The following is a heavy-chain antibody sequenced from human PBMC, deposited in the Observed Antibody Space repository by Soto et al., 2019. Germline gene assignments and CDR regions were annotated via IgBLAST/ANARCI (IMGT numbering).Heavy chain of an antibody. V-gene: IGHV4-59*01. CDR1: TDSMRTYS. CDR2: VYHTGRT. Sequence: QVQLQESGPGLVRPAETLSLICSVSTDSMRTYSWTWIRQSPGKGLEWIGYVYHTGRTEYNPSLESRVTISIDMSKKQFSLQLTSVTAADTAVYFCARDDTTGLLEFWGQGTLVNVSS. CDR3: ARDDTTGLLEF. J-gene: IGHJ4*02.